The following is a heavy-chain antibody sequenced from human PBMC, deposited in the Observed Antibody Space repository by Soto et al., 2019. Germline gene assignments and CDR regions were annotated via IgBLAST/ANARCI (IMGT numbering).Heavy chain of an antibody. Sequence: QVQPVQSGAEVKEPGSSVKVSCKASGGTFSTSTFTWVRQAPGQGLEWMGRIIPILNTADYAEKFQGRVTITAATPSRTVSIERRSLKYGDTGAYLRAIDYPIVCDISRYDASDFLGQGTLVTV. V-gene: IGHV1-69*08. CDR2: IIPILNTA. D-gene: IGHD5-12*01. J-gene: IGHJ4*02. CDR3: AIDYPIVCDISRYDASDF. CDR1: GGTFSTST.